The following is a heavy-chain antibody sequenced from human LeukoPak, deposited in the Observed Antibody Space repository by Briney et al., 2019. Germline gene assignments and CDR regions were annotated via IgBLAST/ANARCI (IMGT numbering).Heavy chain of an antibody. Sequence: GASVKVSCKASGGTFSSYAISWVRQAPGQVLGWMGRIIPILGIANYAQKFQGRVTITADKSTSTAYMELSSLRSEDTAVYYCARAYYYDSSRYGFPWGQGTLVTVSS. D-gene: IGHD3-22*01. J-gene: IGHJ5*02. CDR3: ARAYYYDSSRYGFP. CDR1: GGTFSSYA. CDR2: IIPILGIA. V-gene: IGHV1-69*04.